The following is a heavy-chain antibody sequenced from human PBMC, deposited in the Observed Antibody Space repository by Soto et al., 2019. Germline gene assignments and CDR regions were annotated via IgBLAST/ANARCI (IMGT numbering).Heavy chain of an antibody. CDR2: ISSNGGST. CDR1: GFTFSSYA. CDR3: ARAQCSSTSCYVGAFDI. V-gene: IGHV3-64*01. J-gene: IGHJ3*02. Sequence: GGSLRLSCAASGFTFSSYAMHWVRQAPGKGLEYVSAISSNGGSTYYANSVKGRFTISRDNSKNTLYLQMGSLRAEDMAVYYCARAQCSSTSCYVGAFDIWGQGTMVTVS. D-gene: IGHD2-2*01.